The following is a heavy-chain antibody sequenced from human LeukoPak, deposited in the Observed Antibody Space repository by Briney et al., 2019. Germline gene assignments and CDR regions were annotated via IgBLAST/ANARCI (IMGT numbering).Heavy chain of an antibody. CDR2: ISAYNGNT. CDR3: ARVPSYQLLTWFDP. CDR1: GYTFTSYG. J-gene: IGHJ5*02. Sequence: ASVKVSCKASGYTFTSYGISWVRRAPGQELEWMGWISAYNGNTNYAQKLQGRVTMTTDTSTSTAYMELRSLRSDDTAVYYCARVPSYQLLTWFDPWGQGTLVTVSS. D-gene: IGHD2-2*01. V-gene: IGHV1-18*01.